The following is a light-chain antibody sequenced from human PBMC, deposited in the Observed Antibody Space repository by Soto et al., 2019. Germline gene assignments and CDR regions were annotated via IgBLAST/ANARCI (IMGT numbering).Light chain of an antibody. CDR3: HQYNDWPPWT. J-gene: IGKJ1*01. CDR2: GAS. V-gene: IGKV3-15*01. CDR1: QSVGSD. Sequence: EIVMTQSPATLSLSPGERATLSCRASQSVGSDLAWFQQKPGQAPMLLIYGASTRATGIPGRFSGSGSGTEFTLTISSLQSEDFAVYYCHQYNDWPPWTFGQGTEVEIK.